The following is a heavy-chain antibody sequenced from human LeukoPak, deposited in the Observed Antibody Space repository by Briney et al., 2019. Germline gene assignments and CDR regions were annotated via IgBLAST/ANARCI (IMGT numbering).Heavy chain of an antibody. CDR3: ATLQEGSYFFDY. CDR1: GFTFSSYA. D-gene: IGHD1-26*01. J-gene: IGHJ4*02. Sequence: GRSLRLSCAASGFTFSSYAMHWVRQAPGKGLEWVAVISYDGSNKYYADSVKGRFTISRDNSKNTLYLQMNSLRAEDTAVYYCATLQEGSYFFDYWGQGTLVTVSS. V-gene: IGHV3-30*04. CDR2: ISYDGSNK.